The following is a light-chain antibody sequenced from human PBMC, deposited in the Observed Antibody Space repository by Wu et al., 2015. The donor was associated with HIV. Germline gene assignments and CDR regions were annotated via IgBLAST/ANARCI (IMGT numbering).Light chain of an antibody. V-gene: IGKV3-15*01. J-gene: IGKJ2*01. CDR2: GAS. CDR3: QQYGDSPPYT. Sequence: EIVMTQSPATLSVSPGERATLSCRASQTVRSNLAWYQQQPGQAPRLLIYGASTRATGIPARFSGSGSGTDFTLTISRLEPEDFAVYYCQQYGDSPPYTFGQGTKLEIK. CDR1: QTVRSN.